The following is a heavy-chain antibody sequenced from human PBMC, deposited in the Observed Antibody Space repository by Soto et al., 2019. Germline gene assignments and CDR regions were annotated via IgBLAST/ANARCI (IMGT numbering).Heavy chain of an antibody. D-gene: IGHD5-12*01. Sequence: GPTLVNPTQTLTLTCTFSGFSLSTSGVGVGWIRQPPGEALEWLGIIYWDDDKRYSSSLKSRLTITKDTSRDQVVLAMTNMDPMDTATYFCAHSQRGPRDFWGPGIPVTVSS. CDR3: AHSQRGPRDF. V-gene: IGHV2-5*02. CDR2: IYWDDDK. J-gene: IGHJ4*02. CDR1: GFSLSTSGVG.